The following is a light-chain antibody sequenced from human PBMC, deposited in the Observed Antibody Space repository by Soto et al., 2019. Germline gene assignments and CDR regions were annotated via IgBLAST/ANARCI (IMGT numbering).Light chain of an antibody. CDR2: DNN. CDR1: SSNTGNNY. J-gene: IGLJ3*02. CDR3: GTWDSSLSAGV. V-gene: IGLV1-51*01. Sequence: QSVLTQPPSVSAAPGQKVTISCSGSSSNTGNNYVSWYQQLPGTAPKLLIYDNNKRPSGIPDRFSGSKSGTSATLGITGLQTGDEADYYCGTWDSSLSAGVFGGGTK.